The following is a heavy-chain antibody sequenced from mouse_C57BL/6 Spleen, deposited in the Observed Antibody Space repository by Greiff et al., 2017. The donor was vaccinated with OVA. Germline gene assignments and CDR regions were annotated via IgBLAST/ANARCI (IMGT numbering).Heavy chain of an antibody. J-gene: IGHJ2*01. V-gene: IGHV5-16*01. CDR2: INYDGSST. CDR1: GFTFSDYY. D-gene: IGHD2-2*01. Sequence: EVQRVESEGGLVQPGSSMKLSCTASGFTFSDYYMAWVRQVPEKGLEWVANINYDGSSTNYQDSLKSSFIISRDNATNILSLQMSSLKSEATATYSCARVYYGYDNGFDYWGQGTTLTVSS. CDR3: ARVYYGYDNGFDY.